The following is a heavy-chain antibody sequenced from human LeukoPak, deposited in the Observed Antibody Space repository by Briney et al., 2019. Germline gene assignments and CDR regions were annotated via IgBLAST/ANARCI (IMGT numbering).Heavy chain of an antibody. CDR1: GGSISSYY. J-gene: IGHJ5*02. D-gene: IGHD3-16*01. CDR3: ARVGDPRGRFDP. V-gene: IGHV4-59*01. Sequence: PSETLSLTCTVSGGSISSYYWSWIRQPPGKGLEWIGYIYYSGSTNYNPSLKSRVTISVDTSKNQFSLKLSSVTAADTAVYYCARVGDPRGRFDPWGQGTLVTVSS. CDR2: IYYSGST.